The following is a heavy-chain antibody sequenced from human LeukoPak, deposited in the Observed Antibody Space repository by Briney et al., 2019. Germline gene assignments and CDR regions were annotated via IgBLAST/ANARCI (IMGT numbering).Heavy chain of an antibody. V-gene: IGHV3-49*04. D-gene: IGHD3-10*01. CDR1: GFTFGDYA. CDR3: TRVLDYYGSGSYSPPDY. CDR2: IRSKAYGGTT. J-gene: IGHJ4*02. Sequence: GGSLRLSCTASGFTFGDYAMSWVRQAPGKGLEWVGFIRSKAYGGTTEYAASVKGRFTISRDDSKSIAYLQMNSLKTEDTAVYYCTRVLDYYGSGSYSPPDYWGQGTLVTVS.